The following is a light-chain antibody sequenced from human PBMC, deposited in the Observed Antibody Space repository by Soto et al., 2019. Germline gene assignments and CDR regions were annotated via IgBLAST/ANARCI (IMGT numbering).Light chain of an antibody. CDR2: EVS. J-gene: IGLJ3*02. Sequence: QSALTQPASVSGSPGQSITISCTGTSSDVGGYKYVSWYQQHPGKAPKLMICEVSNRPSGVSNRFSGSKSGNTASLTISGLQAEDEADYYCSSYTSTSTLVVFGGGTKVTVL. V-gene: IGLV2-14*01. CDR3: SSYTSTSTLVV. CDR1: SSDVGGYKY.